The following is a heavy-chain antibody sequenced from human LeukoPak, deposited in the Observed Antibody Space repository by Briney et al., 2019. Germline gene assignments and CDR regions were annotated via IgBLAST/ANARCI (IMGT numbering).Heavy chain of an antibody. Sequence: GASVKVSCKASGYTFTDYYIHWVRQAPGQGLEWMGWMNPNSGNTGYAQKFQGRVTITRNTSISTAYMELSSLRSEDTAVYYCAREAARYDAFDIWGQGTMVTVSS. J-gene: IGHJ3*02. CDR3: AREAARYDAFDI. CDR2: MNPNSGNT. V-gene: IGHV1-8*03. D-gene: IGHD6-6*01. CDR1: GYTFTDYY.